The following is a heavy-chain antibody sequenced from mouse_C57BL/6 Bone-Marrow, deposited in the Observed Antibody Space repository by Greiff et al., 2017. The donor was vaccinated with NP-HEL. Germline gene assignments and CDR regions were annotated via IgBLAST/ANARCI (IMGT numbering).Heavy chain of an antibody. V-gene: IGHV5-6*01. CDR3: ARQNYYYGSSWNY. CDR2: ILSGGSYT. Sequence: VQLVESGGDLVKPGGSLKLSCAASGFTFSSYGMSWVRQTPDKRLEWVATILSGGSYTYYPDSVKGRFTVSRDNAKNTLYRQMSSLKSEDTAMYYCARQNYYYGSSWNYWGQGTTLTVSS. J-gene: IGHJ2*01. CDR1: GFTFSSYG. D-gene: IGHD1-1*01.